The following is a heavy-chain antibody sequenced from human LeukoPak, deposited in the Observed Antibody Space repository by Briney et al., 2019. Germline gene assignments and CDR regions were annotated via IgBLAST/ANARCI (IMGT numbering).Heavy chain of an antibody. V-gene: IGHV3-7*02. J-gene: IGHJ4*02. D-gene: IGHD3-10*01. CDR3: AASITMFDY. Sequence: PGGSLSLSCAASGFTFSRYWMSWVRQAPGKGLEWVANIKEDGSVKYYVESVKGRFTISRDNAKNSLYLQMNSLRAEDTAVYYCAASITMFDYWGQVTLVTVSS. CDR2: IKEDGSVK. CDR1: GFTFSRYW.